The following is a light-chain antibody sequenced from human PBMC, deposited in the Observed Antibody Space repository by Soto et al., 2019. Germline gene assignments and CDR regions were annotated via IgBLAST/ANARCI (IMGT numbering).Light chain of an antibody. CDR1: SSDVGGYNY. CDR3: SSYTTSSTRV. J-gene: IGLJ1*01. Sequence: QSALTQPASVSGSPGQSITISCTGTSSDVGGYNYVSWYQQLPDKAPKLMIFEVSNRPSGVSIRFSGSKSGNTASLTISGLQAEDEADYYCSSYTTSSTRVFGSGTKATVL. V-gene: IGLV2-14*01. CDR2: EVS.